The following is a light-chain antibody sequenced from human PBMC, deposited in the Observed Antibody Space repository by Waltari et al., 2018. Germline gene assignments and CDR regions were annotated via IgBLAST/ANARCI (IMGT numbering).Light chain of an antibody. V-gene: IGKV2-28*01. CDR1: QSLLHSNGYNY. J-gene: IGKJ3*01. Sequence: DIVMTQSPLSLPVNPGATASISCRSSQSLLHSNGYNYLDWYLQKPGQSPQLLIYLGSNRASGVPDRFSGSGSGTDFTLKISRVEAEDVGVYYCMQALQTPFTFGPGTKVDIK. CDR2: LGS. CDR3: MQALQTPFT.